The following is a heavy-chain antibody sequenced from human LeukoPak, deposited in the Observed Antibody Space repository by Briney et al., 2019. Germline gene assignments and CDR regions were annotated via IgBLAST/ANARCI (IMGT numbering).Heavy chain of an antibody. CDR1: GGSISSSSFY. Sequence: SETLSLTCTVSGGSISSSSFYWGWIRQPPGKGLEWIGSIHDSGITHYNSSLKSRATISVDTSKTQFSLKLTSVTAADTAVYYCARDGWLSGDYWGRGTLVTVSS. CDR2: IHDSGIT. J-gene: IGHJ4*02. D-gene: IGHD5-24*01. V-gene: IGHV4-39*07. CDR3: ARDGWLSGDY.